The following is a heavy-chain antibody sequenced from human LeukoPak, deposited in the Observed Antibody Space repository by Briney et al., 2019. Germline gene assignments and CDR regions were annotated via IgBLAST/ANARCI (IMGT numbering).Heavy chain of an antibody. V-gene: IGHV3-74*01. CDR1: GFTFSKYW. CDR2: IKSDGRT. J-gene: IGHJ1*01. Sequence: PGGSLRLSCAAAGFTFSKYWMHWVRQAPGKGLVWVLRIKSDGRTNYADSVKGRFTISRDNAKNTVSLQMNSLRAEDTGVYYCARAPSEIGGYYPEYFRHWGQGTLVTVSS. CDR3: ARAPSEIGGYYPEYFRH. D-gene: IGHD3-22*01.